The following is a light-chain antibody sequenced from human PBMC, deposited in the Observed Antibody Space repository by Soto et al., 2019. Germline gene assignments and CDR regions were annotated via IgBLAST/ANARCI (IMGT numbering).Light chain of an antibody. CDR3: QQYENYWT. V-gene: IGKV1-5*01. CDR1: QTISSW. J-gene: IGKJ1*01. Sequence: DIQMTQSPFSLSSCVADIVTITCRASQTISSWLAWYQQIPGKAPKLLIYDASNLESGVPSRFSGSGSGTEFTLTISSLQPEDFAVYYCQQYENYWTFGQGTKVDIK. CDR2: DAS.